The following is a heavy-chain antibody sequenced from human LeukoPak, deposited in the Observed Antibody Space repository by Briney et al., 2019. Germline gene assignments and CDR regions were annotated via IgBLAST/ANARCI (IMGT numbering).Heavy chain of an antibody. V-gene: IGHV1-69*04. CDR2: IIPILGIA. CDR1: GGTFSSYA. J-gene: IGHJ4*02. D-gene: IGHD1-26*01. CDR3: ARVWSVGASFDY. Sequence: ASVKVSCKASGGTFSSYAISWVRQAPGQGPEWMGRIIPILGIANYAQKFQGRVTITADKSTSTAYMELSSLRSEDTAVYYCARVWSVGASFDYWGQGTLVTVSS.